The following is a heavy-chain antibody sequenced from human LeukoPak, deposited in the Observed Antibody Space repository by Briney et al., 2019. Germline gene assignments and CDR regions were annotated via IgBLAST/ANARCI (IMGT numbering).Heavy chain of an antibody. CDR2: ISSSSSYI. D-gene: IGHD5-24*01. J-gene: IGHJ2*01. Sequence: GGSLRLSCAASGFTFSSYSMNWVRQAPGKGLEWVSSISSSSSYIYYADSVKGRFTISRDNAKNSLYLQMNSLRAEDTAVYYCAREDRHGYNYCWYFDLWGRGTLVTVSS. CDR1: GFTFSSYS. CDR3: AREDRHGYNYCWYFDL. V-gene: IGHV3-21*01.